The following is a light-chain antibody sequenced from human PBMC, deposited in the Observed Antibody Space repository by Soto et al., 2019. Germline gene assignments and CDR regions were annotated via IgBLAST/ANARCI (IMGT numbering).Light chain of an antibody. CDR3: QQYENLPT. CDR2: DAS. V-gene: IGKV1-33*01. Sequence: DIQMTQSPSSVSASVGDRVTITCRASQGVSNWLGWYQQKPGRAPKLLIYDASNLEAGVPSRFRGSGSGTDFTFTISRLQPEDIATYYCQQYENLPTFGQGTRLEIK. CDR1: QGVSNW. J-gene: IGKJ5*01.